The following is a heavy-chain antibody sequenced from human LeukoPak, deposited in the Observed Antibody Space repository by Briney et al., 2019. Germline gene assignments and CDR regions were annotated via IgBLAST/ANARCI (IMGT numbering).Heavy chain of an antibody. CDR2: IYYSGST. V-gene: IGHV4-59*08. J-gene: IGHJ6*02. D-gene: IGHD3-3*02. CDR1: GGSISSYY. CDR3: ARQRPIYYYYGMDV. Sequence: SETLSLTCTVSGGSISSYYWSWVRQPPGKGLEWIGYIYYSGSTNYNPSLKSRVTISVDTSKNQFSLRLSSVTAADTAVYYCARQRPIYYYYGMDVWGQGTTVTVSS.